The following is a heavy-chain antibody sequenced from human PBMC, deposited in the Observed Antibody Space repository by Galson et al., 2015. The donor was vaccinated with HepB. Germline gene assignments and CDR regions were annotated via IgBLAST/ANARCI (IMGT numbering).Heavy chain of an antibody. D-gene: IGHD2-2*01. J-gene: IGHJ5*02. CDR2: IKSKTDGETT. CDR3: TTDVYFSSYWSWLDP. CDR1: GFPFNNAW. Sequence: SLRLSCAASGFPFNNAWMTWVRQAPGMGLEWVGRIKSKTDGETTDYAAPVKGRFTISRDDSRNTLYLQMHSLKTDDTAVYCCTTDVYFSSYWSWLDPWGQGTLVTVSS. V-gene: IGHV3-15*01.